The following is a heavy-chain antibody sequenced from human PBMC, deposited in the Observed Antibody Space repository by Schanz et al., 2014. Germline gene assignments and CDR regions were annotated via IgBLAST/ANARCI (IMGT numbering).Heavy chain of an antibody. CDR1: GFTFGTRT. Sequence: EVQVLESGGGLVQPGGSLRLSCVGSGFTFGTRTMSWVRQAPGQGLEWVSTVTSAYTTYYADSVKGRFTISRDNSKNTLYLQMNSLRAEDTAVYYCAKGNTEARLSDFWGQGTLVTVSS. CDR3: AKGNTEARLSDF. J-gene: IGHJ4*02. CDR2: VTSAYTT. D-gene: IGHD6-6*01. V-gene: IGHV3-23*01.